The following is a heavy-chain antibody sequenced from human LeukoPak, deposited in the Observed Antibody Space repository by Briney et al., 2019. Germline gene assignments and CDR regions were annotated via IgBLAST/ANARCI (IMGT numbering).Heavy chain of an antibody. CDR1: GGSVSSSSYY. CDR3: ARRRYYDSTGHLD. V-gene: IGHV4-39*01. CDR2: IYYSGRA. Sequence: PSETLSLTCSVSGGSVSSSSYYWGWIRQPPGKGLEWIGEIYYSGRAYYNSSLKSRLTISVDTSWNQFSLTLVSVTAADTGVYYCARRRYYDSTGHLDWGQGTLVFVST. D-gene: IGHD3-22*01. J-gene: IGHJ1*01.